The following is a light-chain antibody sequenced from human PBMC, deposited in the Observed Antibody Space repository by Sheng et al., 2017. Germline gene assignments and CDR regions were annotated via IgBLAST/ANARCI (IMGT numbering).Light chain of an antibody. CDR2: RNN. V-gene: IGLV1-47*01. J-gene: IGLJ3*02. Sequence: QSVLTQPPSASGTPGQRVTISCSGSSSNIGSNYVFWYHQLPGTAPKLLIYRNNQRPSGVPDRISGSKSGTSASLAISGLRSEDEADYYCAAWDDSLSGPVFGGGTKLTVL. CDR1: SSNIGSNY. CDR3: AAWDDSLSGPV.